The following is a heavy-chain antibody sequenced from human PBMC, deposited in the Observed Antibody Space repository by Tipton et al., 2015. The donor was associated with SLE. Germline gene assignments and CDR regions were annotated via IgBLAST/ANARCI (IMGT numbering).Heavy chain of an antibody. Sequence: SLRLSCAASGFTFSRHWMSWVRQGPGKGLERVSNIKQDGSEKYYVDSVKGRFTISRDNSKKSLYLQMKCLSAEYTAVYYCETCERPYSWGQGALVPVSS. CDR2: IKQDGSEK. CDR1: GFTFSRHW. V-gene: IGHV3-7*01. J-gene: IGHJ4*02. CDR3: ETCERPYS. D-gene: IGHD6-25*01.